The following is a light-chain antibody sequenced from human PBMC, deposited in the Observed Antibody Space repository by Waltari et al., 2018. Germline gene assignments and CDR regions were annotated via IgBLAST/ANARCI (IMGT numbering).Light chain of an antibody. CDR2: KAS. CDR3: QQYYSFPWT. Sequence: DIQMTQSPSTLSASVGDRVVITCRASQSIGVSLAWYQQKPGKAPKLLIHKASSLQGGVTSRFSGGGSGTVFTLTLSSLQPDDSATYYCQQYYSFPWTFGQGTKVEIK. J-gene: IGKJ1*01. CDR1: QSIGVS. V-gene: IGKV1-5*03.